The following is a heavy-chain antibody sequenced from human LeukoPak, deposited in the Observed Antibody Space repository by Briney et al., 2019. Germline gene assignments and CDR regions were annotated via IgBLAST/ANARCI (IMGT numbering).Heavy chain of an antibody. Sequence: SETLSLTCAVYGGPFSGYYWTWIRQPPGKGLEWIGYIYYSGSTNYNPSFKSRVTISVDTSKNQFSLKLSSVTAADTAVYYCARVGADGSGFLFDYWGQGTLVTVSS. CDR1: GGPFSGYY. J-gene: IGHJ4*02. D-gene: IGHD3-10*01. V-gene: IGHV4-34*01. CDR3: ARVGADGSGFLFDY. CDR2: IYYSGST.